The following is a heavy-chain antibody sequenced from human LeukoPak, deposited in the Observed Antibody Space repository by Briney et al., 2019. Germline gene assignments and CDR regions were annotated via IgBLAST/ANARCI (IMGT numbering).Heavy chain of an antibody. J-gene: IGHJ4*02. Sequence: ASVKVSCKASGYTFTSYDINWVRQATGQGLEWMGWMNPNSGNTGYAQKFQGRVTMTRNTSISTAYMELSSLRSEDTAVYYCVRVDGDYLPYYFDYWGQGTLVTVSS. V-gene: IGHV1-8*01. CDR2: MNPNSGNT. D-gene: IGHD4-17*01. CDR1: GYTFTSYD. CDR3: VRVDGDYLPYYFDY.